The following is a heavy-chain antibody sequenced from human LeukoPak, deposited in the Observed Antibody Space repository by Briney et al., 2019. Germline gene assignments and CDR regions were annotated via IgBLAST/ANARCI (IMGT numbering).Heavy chain of an antibody. CDR2: ITPIFGTA. D-gene: IGHD6-19*01. CDR1: GGTFSSYA. CDR3: ARLSLDSSGWYGMNP. Sequence: SVKVSCKASGGTFSSYAISWVRQVPGQGLEWMGRITPIFGTANYAQKFQGRVTITTDESTSTAYMELSSLRSEDTAVYYCARLSLDSSGWYGMNPWGQGTLVTVSS. J-gene: IGHJ5*02. V-gene: IGHV1-69*05.